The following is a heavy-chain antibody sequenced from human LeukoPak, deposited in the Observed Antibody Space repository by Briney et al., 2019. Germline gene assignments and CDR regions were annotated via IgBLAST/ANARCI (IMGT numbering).Heavy chain of an antibody. CDR3: AHSPERHDYGDYFDY. CDR2: IYWNDDK. J-gene: IGHJ4*02. D-gene: IGHD4-17*01. V-gene: IGHV2-5*01. Sequence: SGPTLVNPTQTLTLTCTFSGFSLSTSGVGVGWIRQPPGKALEWLALIYWNDDKRYSPSLKRRLTITKDPSKNQVVLTMTNMDPVDTATYYCAHSPERHDYGDYFDYWGQGTLVTVSS. CDR1: GFSLSTSGVG.